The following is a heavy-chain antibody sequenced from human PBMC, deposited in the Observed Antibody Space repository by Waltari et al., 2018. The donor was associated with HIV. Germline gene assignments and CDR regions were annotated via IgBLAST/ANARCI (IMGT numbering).Heavy chain of an antibody. CDR1: GNNFAGYW. Sequence: EEKLVQSGAEVKEPGESLKISGMSLGNNFAGYWVGWVRQMPGKGLEWMGVIYPGDSDAVYSPSFQGRVIMSTDSSISTVYLQWSSLRASDTAMYYCARRKGDYRTAFDIWGQGTMVTASS. J-gene: IGHJ3*02. CDR3: ARRKGDYRTAFDI. D-gene: IGHD4-17*01. CDR2: IYPGDSDA. V-gene: IGHV5-51*01.